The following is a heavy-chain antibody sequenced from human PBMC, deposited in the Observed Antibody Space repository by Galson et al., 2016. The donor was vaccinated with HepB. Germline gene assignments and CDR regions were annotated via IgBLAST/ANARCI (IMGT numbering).Heavy chain of an antibody. V-gene: IGHV3-23*01. D-gene: IGHD5/OR15-5a*01. CDR3: VKHILSGRREFDY. Sequence: SLRLSCAASGFNFIDYAMSWVRQAPGKGLEWVSVVSGGADITYYADSVRGRFVLSRDDSMNKISLHITSLRVDDTAVYYCVKHILSGRREFDYWGQGALVIVSS. CDR1: GFNFIDYA. CDR2: VSGGADIT. J-gene: IGHJ4*02.